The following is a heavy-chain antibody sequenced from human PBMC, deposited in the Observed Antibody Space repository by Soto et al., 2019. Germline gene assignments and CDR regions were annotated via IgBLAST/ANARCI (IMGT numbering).Heavy chain of an antibody. CDR2: IYYSGST. D-gene: IGHD3-3*01. V-gene: IGHV4-59*01. J-gene: IGHJ6*02. CDR1: DGSISSYY. CDR3: AGGVAYDFWSGYYYYYYGMDV. Sequence: SETLSLTCTVSDGSISSYYWSWIRQPPGKGLEWIGYIYYSGSTNYNPSLKSRVTISVDTSKNQFSLKLSSVTAADTAVYYCAGGVAYDFWSGYYYYYYGMDVWGQGTTVTVSS.